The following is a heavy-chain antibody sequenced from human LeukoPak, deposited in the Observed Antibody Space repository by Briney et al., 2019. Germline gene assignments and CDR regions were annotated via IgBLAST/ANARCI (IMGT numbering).Heavy chain of an antibody. J-gene: IGHJ4*02. Sequence: TGGPLRLSCAASRFTFRDYDMHWVRQATGKGLEWVSAIGTAGYTYYTGSVKGRFTISRENAKHSLYLQMNSLRAGDTAVYYCVRVAKERVGGVYYFDYWGQGTPVTVSS. V-gene: IGHV3-13*01. CDR3: VRVAKERVGGVYYFDY. D-gene: IGHD1-1*01. CDR1: RFTFRDYD. CDR2: IGTAGYT.